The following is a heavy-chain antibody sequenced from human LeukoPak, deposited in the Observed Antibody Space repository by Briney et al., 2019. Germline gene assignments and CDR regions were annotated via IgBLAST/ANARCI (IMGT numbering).Heavy chain of an antibody. V-gene: IGHV1-24*01. D-gene: IGHD3-10*01. J-gene: IGHJ4*02. CDR3: ASEGHGSGSYYISFDY. Sequence: ASVKVSCKVSGYTLTELSMHWVRQAPGKGLEWMGGFDPEDGETIYAQKFQGRVTMTEDTSTDTAYMGLSSLRSEDTAVYYCASEGHGSGSYYISFDYWGQGTLVTVSS. CDR1: GYTLTELS. CDR2: FDPEDGET.